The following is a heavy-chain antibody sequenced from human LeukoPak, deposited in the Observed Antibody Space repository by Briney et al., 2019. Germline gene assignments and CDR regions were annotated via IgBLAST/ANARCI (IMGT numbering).Heavy chain of an antibody. Sequence: GASVKVSCKASGYTFTGYYMHWVRQAPGQGLEWMGWINPNSGGTNYAQKFQGRVTMTRDTPISTAYMELSRLRSDDTAVYYCARDGDIVVVPAASRDYGMDVWGKGTTVTVSS. CDR1: GYTFTGYY. V-gene: IGHV1-2*02. CDR2: INPNSGGT. J-gene: IGHJ6*04. CDR3: ARDGDIVVVPAASRDYGMDV. D-gene: IGHD2-2*01.